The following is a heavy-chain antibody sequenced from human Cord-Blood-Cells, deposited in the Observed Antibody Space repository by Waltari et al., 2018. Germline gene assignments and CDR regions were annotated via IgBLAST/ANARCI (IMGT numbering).Heavy chain of an antibody. CDR1: GGSISSSSYY. D-gene: IGHD3-10*01. CDR3: ARLGVVRGVSGYFDY. Sequence: QLQLQESGPGLVKPSETLSLTCTVSGGSISSSSYYWGWIRHPPGKGLEWIGSIYYSGSTYYNPSLKSRVTISVDTSKNQFSLKLSSVTAADTAVYYCARLGVVRGVSGYFDYWGQGTLVTVSS. CDR2: IYYSGST. J-gene: IGHJ4*02. V-gene: IGHV4-39*01.